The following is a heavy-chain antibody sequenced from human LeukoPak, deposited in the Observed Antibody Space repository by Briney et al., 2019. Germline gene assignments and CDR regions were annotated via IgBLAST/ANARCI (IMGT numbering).Heavy chain of an antibody. D-gene: IGHD3-9*01. CDR2: IYTSGST. Sequence: PSETLSLTCTVSGGSISSYYWSWLRQPAGKGLEWIGRIYTSGSTNYNPSLKSRVTMSVHTSNNQFSLKLTSVTAADTAVYYCARAYYDILTGYYILDYWGQGTLVTVSS. J-gene: IGHJ4*02. CDR3: ARAYYDILTGYYILDY. CDR1: GGSISSYY. V-gene: IGHV4-4*07.